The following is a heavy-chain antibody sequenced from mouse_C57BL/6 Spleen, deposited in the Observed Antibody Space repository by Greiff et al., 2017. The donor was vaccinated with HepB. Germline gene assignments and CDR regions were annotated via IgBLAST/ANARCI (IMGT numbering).Heavy chain of an antibody. CDR2: IRNKANGYTT. CDR3: ASSYDVYYEAWFAY. Sequence: EVHLVESGGGLVQPGGSLSLSCAASGFTFTDYYMSWVRQPPGKALEWLGFIRNKANGYTTEYSASVKGRFTISRDNSQSILYLQMNALRAEDSATYYCASSYDVYYEAWFAYWGQGTLVTVSA. D-gene: IGHD2-3*01. CDR1: GFTFTDYY. J-gene: IGHJ3*01. V-gene: IGHV7-3*01.